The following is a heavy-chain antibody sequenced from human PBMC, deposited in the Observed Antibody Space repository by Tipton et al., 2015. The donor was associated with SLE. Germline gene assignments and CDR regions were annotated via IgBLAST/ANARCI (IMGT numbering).Heavy chain of an antibody. Sequence: TLSLTCTVSGDSINNYFWTWVRQPTGKGVEWIGRISINWNTHFSPSLRSRVSMSVDTARNQFSLKLISVTAADTGVYYCARDDTTWGGNNWFDPWGQGILVTVSS. CDR1: GDSINNYF. CDR2: ISINWNT. V-gene: IGHV4-4*07. CDR3: ARDDTTWGGNNWFDP. D-gene: IGHD3-16*01. J-gene: IGHJ5*02.